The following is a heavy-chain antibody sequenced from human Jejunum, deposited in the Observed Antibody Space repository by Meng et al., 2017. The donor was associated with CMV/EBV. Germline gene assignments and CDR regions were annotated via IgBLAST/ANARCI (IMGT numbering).Heavy chain of an antibody. Sequence: SGFSLSTNGVGVGWLRQPPGKGLEWLALIFWDDDKRYSPSLKNRLTITKDTSKNQVVLTMTNMNPVDTATYYCAHEDASGFEYYFDSWGQGTLVTVSS. CDR1: GFSLSTNGVG. CDR3: AHEDASGFEYYFDS. V-gene: IGHV2-5*02. CDR2: IFWDDDK. J-gene: IGHJ4*02. D-gene: IGHD1-1*01.